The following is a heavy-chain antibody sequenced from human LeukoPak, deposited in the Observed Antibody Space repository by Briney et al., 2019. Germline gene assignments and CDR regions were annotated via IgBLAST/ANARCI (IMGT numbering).Heavy chain of an antibody. Sequence: SVKVSCKASGGTFSSYAISWVRQAPGQGLEWMGGIFPIFGTANYAQKFQGRVTITTDESTSTAYMELSSLRSEDTAVYYCARSFYDSSGFYYYYYYMDVWGKGTTVTVSS. V-gene: IGHV1-69*05. CDR3: ARSFYDSSGFYYYYYYMDV. D-gene: IGHD3-22*01. CDR1: GGTFSSYA. J-gene: IGHJ6*03. CDR2: IFPIFGTA.